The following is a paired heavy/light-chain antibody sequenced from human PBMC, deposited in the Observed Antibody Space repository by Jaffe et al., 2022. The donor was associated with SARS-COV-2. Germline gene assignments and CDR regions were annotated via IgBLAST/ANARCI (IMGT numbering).Heavy chain of an antibody. CDR1: GFTFSSFG. J-gene: IGHJ4*02. V-gene: IGHV3-30*18. CDR2: ISYDGTNK. Sequence: QVQLVESGGDEVQPGTSLRLSCAASGFTFSSFGMHWVRQAPGKGLEWVALISYDGTNKYYADSVKGRFTISRDNSKNTLYLQMNSLRAEDTAVYYCAKDEDHCSGGSCYPPDYWGQGALVTVSS. D-gene: IGHD2-15*01. CDR3: AKDEDHCSGGSCYPPDY.
Light chain of an antibody. J-gene: IGLJ3*02. V-gene: IGLV1-47*01. CDR3: AAWDDSLSGPV. CDR2: RNN. CDR1: SSNIESNY. Sequence: QSVVTQPPSASGTPGQRVTISCSGSSSNIESNYVYWYQQFPGTAPKLLIYRNNQRTSGVPDRFSGSKSGTSASLAISGLRSEDEADYYCAAWDDSLSGPVFGGGTKLTVL.